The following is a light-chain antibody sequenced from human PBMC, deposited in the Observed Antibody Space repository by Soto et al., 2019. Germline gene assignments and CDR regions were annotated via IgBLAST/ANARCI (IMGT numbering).Light chain of an antibody. V-gene: IGLV2-14*01. CDR2: DVS. CDR1: RSDVGGYNY. J-gene: IGLJ3*02. Sequence: QSVLTQPASVSGSPGQSITISCTGTRSDVGGYNYVSWYQQHPGKAPKLMIYDVSNRPSGVSNRFSGSKSGNTASLTISGLQAEDEADYYCSSYTSSSTLWVFGGGTKVTVL. CDR3: SSYTSSSTLWV.